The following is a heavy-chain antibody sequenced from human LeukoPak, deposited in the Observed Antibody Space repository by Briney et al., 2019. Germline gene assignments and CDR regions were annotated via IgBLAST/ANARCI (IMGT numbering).Heavy chain of an antibody. D-gene: IGHD3-22*01. CDR2: ISSSSSTI. J-gene: IGHJ4*02. CDR3: ARGFMDYYDSSGYYYIDY. Sequence: GGSRRLSCAASGFTFSSYSMNWVRQAPGKGLEWVSYISSSSSTIHYADSVKGRFTISRDNAKNSLYLQMNSLRAEDTAVYYCARGFMDYYDSSGYYYIDYWGQGTLVTVSS. CDR1: GFTFSSYS. V-gene: IGHV3-48*04.